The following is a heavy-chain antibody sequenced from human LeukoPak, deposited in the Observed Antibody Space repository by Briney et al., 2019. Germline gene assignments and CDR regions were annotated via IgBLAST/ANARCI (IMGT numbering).Heavy chain of an antibody. J-gene: IGHJ6*03. Sequence: ASVKVSCKASGYTFTSYGISWVRQAPGQGLEWMGFISAYNGNTNYAQKLQGRVTMTTDTSRSTAYMEMRSLRSDDTAVYYCARGCDCSSTSCYDQTYYYYMDVWGKGTTVTVSS. CDR1: GYTFTSYG. CDR2: ISAYNGNT. CDR3: ARGCDCSSTSCYDQTYYYYMDV. V-gene: IGHV1-18*01. D-gene: IGHD2-2*01.